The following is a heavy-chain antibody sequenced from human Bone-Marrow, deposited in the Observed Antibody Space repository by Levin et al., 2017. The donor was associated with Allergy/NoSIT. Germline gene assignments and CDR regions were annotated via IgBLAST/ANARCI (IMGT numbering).Heavy chain of an antibody. D-gene: IGHD2-15*01. J-gene: IGHJ4*02. Sequence: GASVKVSCKSSGYRFTSFGFTWVRQAPGQGLEWMAWISAYNGVTKYSQKLQGRLTLTTDTFTTASYMELERLTPDDTAVYFCARAPADMDVVVGASRLAYWGQGTPVTVSP. V-gene: IGHV1-18*01. CDR2: ISAYNGVT. CDR1: GYRFTSFG. CDR3: ARAPADMDVVVGASRLAY.